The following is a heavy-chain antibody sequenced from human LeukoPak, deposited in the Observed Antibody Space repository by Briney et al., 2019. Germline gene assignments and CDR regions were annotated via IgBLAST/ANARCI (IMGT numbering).Heavy chain of an antibody. CDR1: GFTFRTYW. CDR2: INQDGSEK. Sequence: WGSLRLSCAASGFTFRTYWMSWVRQAPGKGLEWVANINQDGSEKYYVDSVKGRFTISRDNAKNSLYLQIDTLRAEDTGVYYCARPVTGYGMDVWGQGTRVSVSS. D-gene: IGHD2-21*02. J-gene: IGHJ6*02. CDR3: ARPVTGYGMDV. V-gene: IGHV3-7*02.